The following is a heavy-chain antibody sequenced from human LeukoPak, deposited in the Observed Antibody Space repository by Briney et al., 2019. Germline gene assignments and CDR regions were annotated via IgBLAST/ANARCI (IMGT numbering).Heavy chain of an antibody. CDR1: GFTFSSYD. V-gene: IGHV3-13*05. J-gene: IGHJ4*02. CDR2: IGAAGDP. D-gene: IGHD6-19*01. Sequence: PGGSLRLSCAASGFTFSSYDMHWVRQPTGKGLEWVSAIGAAGDPYYPGSVKGRFTISRENAKNSLSLQMNSLRAGDTAVYYCARALSSGWYVFAYWGQGTLVTVSS. CDR3: ARALSSGWYVFAY.